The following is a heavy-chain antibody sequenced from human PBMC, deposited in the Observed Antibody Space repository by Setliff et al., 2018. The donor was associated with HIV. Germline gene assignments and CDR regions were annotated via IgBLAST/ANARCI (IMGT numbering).Heavy chain of an antibody. V-gene: IGHV1-18*04. CDR2: ISPYNGDA. Sequence: ASVKVSCKASGYPFTSYYMHWVRQAPGHGLEWMGYISPYNGDAYYAEKFQGRVTMTTDTSTTEVSMELTNLRSDDTAVYFCARMQAYYNFWRSTYYFDYWGQGTPVTVSS. CDR3: ARMQAYYNFWRSTYYFDY. J-gene: IGHJ4*02. CDR1: GYPFTSYY. D-gene: IGHD3-3*01.